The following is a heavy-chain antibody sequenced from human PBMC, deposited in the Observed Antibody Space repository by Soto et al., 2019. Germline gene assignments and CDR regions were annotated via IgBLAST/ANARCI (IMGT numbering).Heavy chain of an antibody. CDR1: GYIFVNYG. Sequence: QVQVEQCGDEVKKPRASVKCSCKASGYIFVNYGIAWVRQPPGQGLEWLGWISPYTGNTYYATKVQGRLTMTTDTPTSTAFMDLGSLTSADTAVYYCAMVDLYVTPTPQDVWGQGTTVTVSS. CDR3: AMVDLYVTPTPQDV. V-gene: IGHV1-18*01. D-gene: IGHD3-16*01. J-gene: IGHJ6*02. CDR2: ISPYTGNT.